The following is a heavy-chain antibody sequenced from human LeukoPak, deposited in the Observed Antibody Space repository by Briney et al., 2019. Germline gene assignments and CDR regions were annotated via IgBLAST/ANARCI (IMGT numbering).Heavy chain of an antibody. J-gene: IGHJ4*02. V-gene: IGHV3-30*02. CDR2: IRYDGSNK. Sequence: GGSLRLSCAASGFTFSSYGMHWVRQAPGKGLEWVAFIRYDGSNKYYADSVKGRFTISRDNSKNTLYLQMNSLRAEDTAVYYCARDRLHYGEYEKTFDYWGQGTLVTVSS. CDR1: GFTFSSYG. CDR3: ARDRLHYGEYEKTFDY. D-gene: IGHD4-17*01.